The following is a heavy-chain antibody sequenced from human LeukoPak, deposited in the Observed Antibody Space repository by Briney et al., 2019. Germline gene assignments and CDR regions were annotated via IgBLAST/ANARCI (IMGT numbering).Heavy chain of an antibody. CDR2: LRYYGSKK. V-gene: IGHV3-30*02. CDR1: GFTFSSFG. D-gene: IGHD5-18*01. J-gene: IGHJ4*02. CDR3: AKDSGPYSYTPLGYFDY. Sequence: TGGCLRLSCAASGFTFSSFGMHWVRPAPGKGLGWVAFLRYYGSKKYYADSVKGRFTISRDNSKNTQYLQMNSLRAEDTAVYYCAKDSGPYSYTPLGYFDYWGQGTLVTVSS.